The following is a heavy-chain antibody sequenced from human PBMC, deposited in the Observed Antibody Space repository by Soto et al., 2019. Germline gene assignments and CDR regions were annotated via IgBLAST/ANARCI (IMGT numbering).Heavy chain of an antibody. J-gene: IGHJ4*02. CDR3: ARGVIAVAGMVVYY. Sequence: QVQLQQWGAGLLKPSETLSLTCAVYGVSFSGYYWSWIRQPPGKGLEWIGEINHSGSTNYNPSLKSLVTISVDTSNNQCSLKLMSVIAAETAVYYCARGVIAVAGMVVYYWGQGTLVTVSS. V-gene: IGHV4-34*01. D-gene: IGHD6-19*01. CDR2: INHSGST. CDR1: GVSFSGYY.